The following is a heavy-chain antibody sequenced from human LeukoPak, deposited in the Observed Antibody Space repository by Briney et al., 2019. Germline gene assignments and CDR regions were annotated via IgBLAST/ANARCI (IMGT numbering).Heavy chain of an antibody. CDR3: VAQSSGYYVSHADY. J-gene: IGHJ4*02. D-gene: IGHD4-17*01. Sequence: GGSLRLSCAASGFTVSSNYMSWVRQAPGKGLGWVSVIYSGGSTYYADSVKGRFTISRDNSKNTLFLQMNSLRADDTAVYYCVAQSSGYYVSHADYWGQGTLVTVSS. CDR2: IYSGGST. V-gene: IGHV3-53*01. CDR1: GFTVSSNY.